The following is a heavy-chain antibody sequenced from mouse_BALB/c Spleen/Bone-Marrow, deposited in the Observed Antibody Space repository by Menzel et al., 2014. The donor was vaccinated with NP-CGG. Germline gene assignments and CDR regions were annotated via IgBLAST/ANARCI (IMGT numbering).Heavy chain of an antibody. CDR2: IYPGDGST. CDR3: ARGGGMDY. J-gene: IGHJ4*01. V-gene: IGHV1S56*01. Sequence: VKVVESGPELVKPGASVKMSCKASGYTFTSYYIHWVKQRPGQGLEWIGWIYPGDGSTKYNEKFKGKTTLTADKSSSTAYMLLSSLTSEDSAIYFCARGGGMDYWGQGTSVTVSS. CDR1: GYTFTSYY.